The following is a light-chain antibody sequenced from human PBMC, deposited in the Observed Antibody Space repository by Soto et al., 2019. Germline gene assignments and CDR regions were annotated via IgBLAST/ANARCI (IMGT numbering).Light chain of an antibody. CDR3: SAYTTSSALVV. CDR2: EVS. Sequence: QSALTQPASVSGSPGQSITISCSGTSSDVGAYDFVSWYQQHPGKVPKLMIFEVSHRPSGVSHRFSGSKSGNMASLTISGLQAEDDADYYCSAYTTSSALVVFGGGTKLTVL. CDR1: SSDVGAYDF. V-gene: IGLV2-14*01. J-gene: IGLJ2*01.